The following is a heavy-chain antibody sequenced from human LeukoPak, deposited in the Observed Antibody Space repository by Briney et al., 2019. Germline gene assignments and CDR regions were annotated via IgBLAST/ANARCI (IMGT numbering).Heavy chain of an antibody. CDR2: ISGSGGST. D-gene: IGHD2-2*01. Sequence: GGSLRLSCAASGFTFSNYDMHWVRQATGKRLEWVSAISGSGGSTYYADSVKGRFTISRDNSKNTLYLQMNSLRAEDTAVYYCANLLRSQLLTPVDYWGQGTLVTVSS. CDR3: ANLLRSQLLTPVDY. V-gene: IGHV3-23*01. J-gene: IGHJ4*02. CDR1: GFTFSNYD.